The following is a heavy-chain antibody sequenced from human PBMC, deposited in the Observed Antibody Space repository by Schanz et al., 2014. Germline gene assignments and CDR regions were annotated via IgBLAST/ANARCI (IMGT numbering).Heavy chain of an antibody. V-gene: IGHV3-21*01. CDR3: ACAVATIRADSFDI. J-gene: IGHJ3*02. Sequence: EVQLVESGGGLVKPGGSLRLSCTASRIIFGTYSMNWIRQTPKGLEWVSSINSRSNFIYYADSVKGRFTISRDNAKNSLYLQMNSLRAEDTAVYYCACAVATIRADSFDIWGQGTMVAFSS. D-gene: IGHD5-12*01. CDR2: INSRSNFI. CDR1: RIIFGTYS.